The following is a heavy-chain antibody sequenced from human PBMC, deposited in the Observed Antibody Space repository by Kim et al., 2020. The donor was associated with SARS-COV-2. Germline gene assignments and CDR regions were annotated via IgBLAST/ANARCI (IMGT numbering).Heavy chain of an antibody. Sequence: ASVKVSCKASGYTFTSYYMHWVRQAPGQGLEWMGIINPSGGSTSYAQKFQGRVTMTRDTSTSTVYMELSSLRSEDTAVYYCARDYEGDDYVWGSYDYWGQGTLVTVSS. J-gene: IGHJ4*02. V-gene: IGHV1-46*01. CDR2: INPSGGST. D-gene: IGHD3-16*01. CDR1: GYTFTSYY. CDR3: ARDYEGDDYVWGSYDY.